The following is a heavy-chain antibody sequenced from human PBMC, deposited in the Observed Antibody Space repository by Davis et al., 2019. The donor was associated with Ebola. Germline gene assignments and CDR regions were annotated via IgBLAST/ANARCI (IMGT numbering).Heavy chain of an antibody. CDR1: GYRFTSYY. D-gene: IGHD3-22*01. J-gene: IGHJ3*02. V-gene: IGHV1-46*01. CDR3: AREGGRYYDSSGYVFDI. CDR2: INPITGGT. Sequence: ASVKVSCKASGYRFTSYYMHWVRQAPGQGLEWMGIINPITGGTSYAQNFQVRVNMTRDTYTSTVYMELSSLRSEDTAVYYCAREGGRYYDSSGYVFDIWGQGTMVKVSS.